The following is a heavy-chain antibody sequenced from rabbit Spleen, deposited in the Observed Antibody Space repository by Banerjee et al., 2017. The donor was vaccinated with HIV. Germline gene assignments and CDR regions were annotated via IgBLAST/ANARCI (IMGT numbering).Heavy chain of an antibody. CDR3: ARAGEGGDGYLNL. Sequence: QSLEESGGDLVKPGASLTLTCTASGFSFSYSDYMCWVRQPPGKGPEWIACIGAGVTYTTYYATWAKGRFTISKTSSTTVTLQVTSLTAADTATYFCARAGEGGDGYLNLWGQGTLVTVS. V-gene: IGHV1S40*01. CDR2: IGAGVTYTT. CDR1: GFSFSYSDY. J-gene: IGHJ4*01. D-gene: IGHD5-1*01.